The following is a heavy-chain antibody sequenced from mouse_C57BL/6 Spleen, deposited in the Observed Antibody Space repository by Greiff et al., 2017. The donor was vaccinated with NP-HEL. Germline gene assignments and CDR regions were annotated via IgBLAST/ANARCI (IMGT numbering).Heavy chain of an antibody. CDR1: GYTFTSYT. CDR2: INPSSGYT. J-gene: IGHJ4*01. D-gene: IGHD2-1*01. CDR3: ARRGNYGDYAMDD. V-gene: IGHV1-4*01. Sequence: QVQLQQSGAELARPGASVKMSCKASGYTFTSYTMHWVKQRPGQGLEWIGYINPSSGYTKYNQKFKDKATLTADKSSSTAYMQLSSLTSEDSAVYYCARRGNYGDYAMDDWGQGTSVTVSS.